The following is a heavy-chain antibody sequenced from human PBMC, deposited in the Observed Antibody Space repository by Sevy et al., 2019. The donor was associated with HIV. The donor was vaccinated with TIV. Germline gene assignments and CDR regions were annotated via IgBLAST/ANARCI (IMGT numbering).Heavy chain of an antibody. CDR1: EITFSSYA. D-gene: IGHD6-19*01. Sequence: GGSLRLSCAASEITFSSYAMHWVRQAPGKGLEWVAVISYDGSNKYYADSVKGRFTISRDNSKNTLYLQMNSLRAEDTAVYYCARAIAVAGGYFDYWGQGTLVTVSS. V-gene: IGHV3-30-3*01. CDR3: ARAIAVAGGYFDY. J-gene: IGHJ4*02. CDR2: ISYDGSNK.